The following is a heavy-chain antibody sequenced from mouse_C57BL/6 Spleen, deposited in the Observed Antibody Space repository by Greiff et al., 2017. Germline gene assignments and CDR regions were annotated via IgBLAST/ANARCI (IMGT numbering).Heavy chain of an antibody. CDR1: GYTFTSYD. Sequence: QVQLQQSGPELVKPGASVKLSCKASGYTFTSYDINWVKQRPGQGLEWIGWIYPRDGSTKYNEKFKGKATLTADTSSSTAYMELHSLTSEDSAVYFCASYYDYDEFAYWGQGTLVTVSA. V-gene: IGHV1-85*01. J-gene: IGHJ3*01. CDR2: IYPRDGST. D-gene: IGHD2-4*01. CDR3: ASYYDYDEFAY.